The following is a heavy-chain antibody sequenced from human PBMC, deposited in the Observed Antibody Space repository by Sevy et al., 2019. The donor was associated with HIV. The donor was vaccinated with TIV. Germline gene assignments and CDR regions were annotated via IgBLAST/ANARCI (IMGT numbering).Heavy chain of an antibody. D-gene: IGHD3-10*01. J-gene: IGHJ4*02. CDR2: IYPGDSDT. CDR1: GYRFTNYW. CDR3: ASTSAYGTHFDF. V-gene: IGHV5-51*01. Sequence: GESLKISCKGSGYRFTNYWIGWVLPVPGEGLEWMGIIYPGDSDTRYSPSFQGQVPISADKSISTAYLQWSSLKASDTAIYYCASTSAYGTHFDFWGQGTLVTVSS.